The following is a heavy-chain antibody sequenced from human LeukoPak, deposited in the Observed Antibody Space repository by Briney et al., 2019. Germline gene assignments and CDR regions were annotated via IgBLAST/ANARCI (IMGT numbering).Heavy chain of an antibody. D-gene: IGHD3-10*01. CDR3: ARADYYGSGSYRPFDY. V-gene: IGHV4-39*07. J-gene: IGHJ4*02. CDR1: GDSISSSSYY. CDR2: IYYSGST. Sequence: SGTLSLTCTVSGDSISSSSYYWGWIRQPPGKGLEWIGNIYYSGSTYYNPSLKSRLTILEDTSKNQFSLKLSSVTAADTAVYYCARADYYGSGSYRPFDYWGQGTLVTVSS.